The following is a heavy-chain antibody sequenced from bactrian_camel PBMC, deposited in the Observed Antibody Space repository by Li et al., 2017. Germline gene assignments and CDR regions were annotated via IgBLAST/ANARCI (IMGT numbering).Heavy chain of an antibody. CDR2: IDRDSRV. CDR3: AADEECTVLAGTDGYEYNY. J-gene: IGHJ4*01. D-gene: IGHD6*01. CDR1: GDISRSRC. Sequence: VQLVESGGGSVQAGGSLRLSCAASGDISRSRCMGWFRQAPGKEREGVAHIDRDSRVSYADSVKGRFTISKDNAKNTLYLRMNSLKPEDTAMYVCAADEECTVLAGTDGYEYNYWGQGTQVTVS. V-gene: IGHV3S53*01.